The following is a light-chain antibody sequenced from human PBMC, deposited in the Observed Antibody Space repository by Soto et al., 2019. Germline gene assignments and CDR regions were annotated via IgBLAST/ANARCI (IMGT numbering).Light chain of an antibody. V-gene: IGKV3-20*01. Sequence: EIVLTQSPGTLSLSPGERATLSCRASQSVTDNHLAWYQQKPGQAPRLLIYATSSRATGIPDRFNGSGSGTDFTLPIGSLEPEVFAVYYCPNYGTSPWPSGQGTKV. J-gene: IGKJ1*01. CDR2: ATS. CDR3: PNYGTSPWP. CDR1: QSVTDNH.